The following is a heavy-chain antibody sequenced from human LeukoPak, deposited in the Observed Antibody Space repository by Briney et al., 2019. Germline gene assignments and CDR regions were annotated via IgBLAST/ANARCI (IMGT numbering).Heavy chain of an antibody. CDR2: ISSSGSTI. J-gene: IGHJ4*02. Sequence: GGSLRLSCAASGFTFSSYGMHWVRQAPGKGLEWVSYISSSGSTIYYADSVKGRFTISRDNAKNSLYLQMNSLRAEDTAVYYCAKRDGSGSSYWGQGTLVTVSS. D-gene: IGHD3-10*01. V-gene: IGHV3-48*04. CDR3: AKRDGSGSSY. CDR1: GFTFSSYG.